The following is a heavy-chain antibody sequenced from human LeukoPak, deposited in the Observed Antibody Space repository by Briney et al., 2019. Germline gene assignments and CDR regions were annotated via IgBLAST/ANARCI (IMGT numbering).Heavy chain of an antibody. J-gene: IGHJ4*02. CDR2: IWYDGSNK. CDR3: ARDADPAGEGPDY. CDR1: GFTFSSYG. Sequence: PGRSLRLSRAASGFTFSSYGMHWVRQAPGKGLGWVAVIWYDGSNKYYADSVKGRFTISRDNSKNTLYLQMNSLRAEDTAVYYCARDADPAGEGPDYWGQGTLVTVSS. D-gene: IGHD3-10*01. V-gene: IGHV3-33*01.